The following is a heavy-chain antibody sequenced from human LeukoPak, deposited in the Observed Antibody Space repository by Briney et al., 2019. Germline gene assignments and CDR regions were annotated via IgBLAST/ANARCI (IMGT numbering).Heavy chain of an antibody. CDR2: IKQDGSDI. CDR1: GFIFGDYW. V-gene: IGHV3-7*01. J-gene: IGHJ4*02. D-gene: IGHD1-26*01. CDR3: ARDILRLGVTLYFDY. Sequence: PGGSLRLSCAASGFIFGDYWMSWVRQAPEKGLEWVGMIKQDGSDIHYVDSVKGRFTISRDNAKNSLYLQMDSLRAEDTAVYYCARDILRLGVTLYFDYWGQGNLVTVST.